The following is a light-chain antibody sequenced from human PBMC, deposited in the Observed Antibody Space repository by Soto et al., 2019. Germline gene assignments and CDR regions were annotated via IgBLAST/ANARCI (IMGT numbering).Light chain of an antibody. J-gene: IGLJ1*01. V-gene: IGLV1-40*01. Sequence: QSVLTHPPSVSGAPGQRVTISCTGSSSNIGAGYDVHWYQQLPGTAPKLLIYGNSNRPSGVPDRFSGSKSGTSASLAITGLQAEDEADYYCQSYDSSMSGYVFGTGTKVNVL. CDR2: GNS. CDR3: QSYDSSMSGYV. CDR1: SSNIGAGYD.